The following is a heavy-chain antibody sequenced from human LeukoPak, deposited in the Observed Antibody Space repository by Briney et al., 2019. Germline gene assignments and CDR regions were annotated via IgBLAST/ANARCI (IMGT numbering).Heavy chain of an antibody. J-gene: IGHJ4*02. CDR3: ARDVDYDTSGYSGFPGD. CDR1: GFSFSSYP. CDR2: ISFDGSYK. V-gene: IGHV3-30*01. D-gene: IGHD3-22*01. Sequence: GGSLRLSCAASGFSFSSYPMHWVRQAPGKGLEWVAVISFDGSYKYYADSVKGRFTISRDNSKNTVYLQKNSLRAEDTAVYYCARDVDYDTSGYSGFPGDWGQGTLVTVSS.